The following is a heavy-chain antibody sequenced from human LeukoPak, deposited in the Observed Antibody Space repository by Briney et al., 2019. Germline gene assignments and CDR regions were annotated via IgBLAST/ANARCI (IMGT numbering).Heavy chain of an antibody. J-gene: IGHJ4*02. CDR3: ARGEAFSGGH. V-gene: IGHV3-7*04. D-gene: IGHD3-10*01. Sequence: GGSLRLSCAASGFTFRNFWMSWVRQAPGRWLEWVANIHPEGNEKYHVESVKGRFTISRDNAKSSLFLQMNGLRAEDTAVYYCARGEAFSGGHWGQGTLVTVSS. CDR2: IHPEGNEK. CDR1: GFTFRNFW.